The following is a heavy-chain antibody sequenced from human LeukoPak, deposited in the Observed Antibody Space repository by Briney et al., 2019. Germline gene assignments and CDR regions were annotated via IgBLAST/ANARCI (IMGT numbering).Heavy chain of an antibody. J-gene: IGHJ3*02. D-gene: IGHD6-19*01. CDR2: ITGTGGST. CDR1: GFTFTSYA. V-gene: IGHV3-23*01. Sequence: PGGPLRLSWAASGFTFTSYAMSWVRQAPGKGLEWVSAITGTGGSTYYAASVKGRFTVSRDNSKNTLYLQMSSLRAEDTAMYYCAKVRDTRDWYKDAFDIWGQGTRVTVSS. CDR3: AKVRDTRDWYKDAFDI.